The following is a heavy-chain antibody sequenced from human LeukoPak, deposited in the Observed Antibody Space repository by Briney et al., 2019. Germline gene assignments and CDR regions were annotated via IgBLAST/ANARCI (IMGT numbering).Heavy chain of an antibody. CDR3: AKVRGTYSSGYFFDY. CDR1: GFTFDNSA. D-gene: IGHD6-19*01. J-gene: IGHJ4*02. V-gene: IGHV3-9*01. Sequence: GRSLRLSCAASGFTFDNSAMHWVRQAPGKGLEWLSIISWNSGYIGYADSVKGRFTISRDNAKKSLDLQMNSLRAEDTAFYYCAKVRGTYSSGYFFDYWGQGTLVTVSS. CDR2: ISWNSGYI.